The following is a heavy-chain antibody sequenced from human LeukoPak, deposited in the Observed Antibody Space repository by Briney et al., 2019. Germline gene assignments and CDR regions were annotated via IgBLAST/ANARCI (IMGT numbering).Heavy chain of an antibody. Sequence: GGSLRLSCAASGFTFSSYSMNWVRQAPGKWLEWVSSISSSSSYIYYAESVKGRVTISRDNAKNSLYLQMNSLRAEDTAVYYCARGGYSSPLYARYQHWGQGTLVTVSP. D-gene: IGHD6-13*01. CDR1: GFTFSSYS. J-gene: IGHJ1*01. CDR3: ARGGYSSPLYARYQH. V-gene: IGHV3-21*01. CDR2: ISSSSSYI.